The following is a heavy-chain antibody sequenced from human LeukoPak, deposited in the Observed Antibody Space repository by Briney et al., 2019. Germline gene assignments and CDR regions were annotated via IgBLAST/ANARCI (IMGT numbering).Heavy chain of an antibody. CDR1: GGSISSGGYS. J-gene: IGHJ4*02. D-gene: IGHD5-18*01. CDR3: ARGGYSYGYEDY. Sequence: SQTLSLTCAVSGGSISSGGYSWSWIRQPPGKGLEWTGYVYHSGSTYYNPSLKSRVTISVDTSKNQFSLKLSSVTAADTAVYYCARGGYSYGYEDYWGQGTLVTVSS. CDR2: VYHSGST. V-gene: IGHV4-30-2*01.